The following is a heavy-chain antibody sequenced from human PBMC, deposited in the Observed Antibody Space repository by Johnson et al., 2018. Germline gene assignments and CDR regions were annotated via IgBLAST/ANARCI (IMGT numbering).Heavy chain of an antibody. CDR2: IYYSGST. CDR3: AILNPAGYGVDV. CDR1: GGSISSDY. Sequence: QVQLQESGPGLVKPSETLSLTCTVSGGSISSDYWSWIRQPPGKGLEWIGLIYYSGSTNYNPSLKSRVTISVDTSKNQFSLKLSSGTAADTAVYYCAILNPAGYGVDVWGQGTTVTVSS. V-gene: IGHV4-59*03. J-gene: IGHJ6*02.